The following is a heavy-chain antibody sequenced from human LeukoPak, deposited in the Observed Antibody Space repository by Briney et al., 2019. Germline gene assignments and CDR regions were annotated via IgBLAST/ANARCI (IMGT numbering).Heavy chain of an antibody. V-gene: IGHV3-15*01. CDR1: GFTFSNAW. CDR3: TSYDFWSGYYGIDY. J-gene: IGHJ4*02. Sequence: GGSLRLSCAASGFTFSNAWMSWVRQAPGKGLEWVGRIKSKTDGGTTDYAAPVKGRFTISRDDSKNTLYLQMNSLKTEDTAVYYCTSYDFWSGYYGIDYWGQGTLVTVSS. D-gene: IGHD3-3*01. CDR2: IKSKTDGGTT.